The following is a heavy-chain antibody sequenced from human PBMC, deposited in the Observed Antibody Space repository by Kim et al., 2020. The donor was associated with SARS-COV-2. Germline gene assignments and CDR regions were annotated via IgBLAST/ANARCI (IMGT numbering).Heavy chain of an antibody. V-gene: IGHV4-59*08. CDR2: IYYSGST. CDR3: ARRRTTSSFNFYYGMDV. D-gene: IGHD6-6*01. J-gene: IGHJ6*02. CDR1: GGSISGYF. Sequence: SETLSLTCTVSGGSISGYFWSWIRQPPGKGLEWIGYIYYSGSTNYNPSLKSRVTISVDTSKNQFSLKLSSVTAADTAVYYCARRRTTSSFNFYYGMDVWGQGTTVTVSS.